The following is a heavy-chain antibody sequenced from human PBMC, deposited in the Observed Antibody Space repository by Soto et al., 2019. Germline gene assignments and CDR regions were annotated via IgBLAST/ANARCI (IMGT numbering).Heavy chain of an antibody. D-gene: IGHD1-26*01. V-gene: IGHV1-69*01. CDR2: IIPIFGTA. Sequence: QVQLVQSGAEVKKPGSSVKVSCKASGGTFSSYAISWVRQAPGQGLEWMGGIIPIFGTANYEQKLQGRVTMNADESTSPAYMELSSLRSEDTAVYYSARGRRRSGSYRQYYYYYYGMDVWGQGTTVPVSS. J-gene: IGHJ6*02. CDR3: ARGRRRSGSYRQYYYYYYGMDV. CDR1: GGTFSSYA.